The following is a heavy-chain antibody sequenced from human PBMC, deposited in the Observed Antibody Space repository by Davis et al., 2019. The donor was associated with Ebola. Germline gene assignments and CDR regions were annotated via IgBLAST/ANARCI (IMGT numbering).Heavy chain of an antibody. CDR3: ARWPYHMGYYDSSGSALFDY. CDR1: GYTFTSYY. D-gene: IGHD3-22*01. V-gene: IGHV1-69*13. Sequence: SVKVSCKASGYTFTSYYMHWVRQAPGQGLEWMGGIIPIFGTANYAQKFQGRVTITADESTSTAYMELSSLRSEDTAVYYCARWPYHMGYYDSSGSALFDYWGQGTLVTVSS. CDR2: IIPIFGTA. J-gene: IGHJ4*02.